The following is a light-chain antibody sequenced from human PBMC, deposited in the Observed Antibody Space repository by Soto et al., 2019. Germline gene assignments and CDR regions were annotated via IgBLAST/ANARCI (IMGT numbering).Light chain of an antibody. V-gene: IGKV3-11*01. CDR1: QSVSSY. CDR2: DAS. Sequence: IVLTQSPATLSLSPGERATLSCRASQSVSSYLAWYQQKPGQAPRLLIYDASNRATGIPARFSGSGSGTDFTLTISSLEPEDFAAYYCQQRSNWPGITFGQGTRLEIK. J-gene: IGKJ5*01. CDR3: QQRSNWPGIT.